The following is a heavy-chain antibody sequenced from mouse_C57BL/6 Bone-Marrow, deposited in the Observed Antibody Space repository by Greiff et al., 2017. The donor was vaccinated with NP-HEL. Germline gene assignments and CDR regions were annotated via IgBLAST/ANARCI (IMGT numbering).Heavy chain of an antibody. V-gene: IGHV1-69*01. CDR2: IDPSDSYT. CDR3: VRSGNFDYYAMDY. D-gene: IGHD2-1*01. CDR1: GYTFTSYW. Sequence: QVQLKQPGAELVMPGASVKLSCKASGYTFTSYWMHWVKQRPGQGLEWIGEIDPSDSYTNYNQKFKGKSTLTVDKSSSTAYMQLSSLTSEDSAVYYCVRSGNFDYYAMDYWGQGTSVTVSS. J-gene: IGHJ4*01.